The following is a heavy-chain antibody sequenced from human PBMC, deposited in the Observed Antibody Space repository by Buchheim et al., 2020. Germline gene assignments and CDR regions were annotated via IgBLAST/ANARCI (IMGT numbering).Heavy chain of an antibody. CDR2: ISGSGGST. Sequence: EVQLLESGGGLVQPGGSLRLSCAASGFTFSSYAMSWVRQAPGTGLEWVSAISGSGGSTYYADSVKGRFTISRDNSKNTLYLQMNSLRAEDTAVYYCAKEGYYYDSSGYYYYFDYWGQGTL. CDR3: AKEGYYYDSSGYYYYFDY. J-gene: IGHJ4*02. V-gene: IGHV3-23*01. CDR1: GFTFSSYA. D-gene: IGHD3-22*01.